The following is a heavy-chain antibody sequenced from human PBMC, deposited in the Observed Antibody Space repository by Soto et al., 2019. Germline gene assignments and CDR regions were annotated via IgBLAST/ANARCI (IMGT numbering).Heavy chain of an antibody. Sequence: SVKVSCKVSGYTLTELSMHWVRQAPGKGLEWMGGFDPEDGETIYAQKFQGRVTMTEDTSTDTAYMELSSLRSEDTAVYYCATGIRFDNTYYYDSSGYRPFDYWGQGTLVTVS. CDR2: FDPEDGET. CDR3: ATGIRFDNTYYYDSSGYRPFDY. CDR1: GYTLTELS. D-gene: IGHD3-22*01. V-gene: IGHV1-24*01. J-gene: IGHJ4*02.